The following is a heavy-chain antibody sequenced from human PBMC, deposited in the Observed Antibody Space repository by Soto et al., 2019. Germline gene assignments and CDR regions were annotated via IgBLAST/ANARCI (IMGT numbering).Heavy chain of an antibody. J-gene: IGHJ4*02. D-gene: IGHD3-22*01. CDR2: IYPGDSDT. V-gene: IGHV5-51*01. CDR1: GYSFTSYW. CDR3: ARHPSYYYDSSVQPPAH. Sequence: GESLKISCKGSGYSFTSYWIGWVRQMPGKGLEWMGIIYPGDSDTRYSPSFQGQVTISADKSISTAYLQWSSLKASDTAMYYCARHPSYYYDSSVQPPAHWGQGTLVTVSS.